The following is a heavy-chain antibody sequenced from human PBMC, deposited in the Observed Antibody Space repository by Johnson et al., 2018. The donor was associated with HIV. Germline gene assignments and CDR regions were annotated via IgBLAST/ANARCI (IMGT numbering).Heavy chain of an antibody. CDR2: IGTAGDT. D-gene: IGHD6-19*01. V-gene: IGHV3-13*01. CDR3: AKLSVAADTDAFDI. Sequence: VQLVESGGGLVQPGGSLRLSCAASGFTFSSYDMHWVRQATGKGLEWVSAIGTAGDTYYQGSVKGRFTISRENAKNSLYLQMNSLRAEDTAVYYCAKLSVAADTDAFDIWGQGTMVTVSS. CDR1: GFTFSSYD. J-gene: IGHJ3*02.